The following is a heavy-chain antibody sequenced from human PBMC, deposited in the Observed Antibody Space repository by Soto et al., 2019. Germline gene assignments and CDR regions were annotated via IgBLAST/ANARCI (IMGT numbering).Heavy chain of an antibody. CDR1: GFTFSNYA. D-gene: IGHD6-13*01. J-gene: IGHJ4*02. V-gene: IGHV3-23*01. CDR3: AKYQGSSWYERDY. CDR2: ISGSGGST. Sequence: EVQLLESGGGLVQPGGSLRLSCAASGFTFSNYAVTWVRQAPGKGLEWVSTISGSGGSTYYADSVKGRFTISRDNSKNTLYLQMNSLRSEDTAVYYCAKYQGSSWYERDYWGQGTLVTVSS.